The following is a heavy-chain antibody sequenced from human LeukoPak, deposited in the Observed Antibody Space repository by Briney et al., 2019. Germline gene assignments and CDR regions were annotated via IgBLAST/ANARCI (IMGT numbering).Heavy chain of an antibody. J-gene: IGHJ6*03. CDR1: GFTFSSYG. V-gene: IGHV3-30*02. Sequence: GGSLRLSCAASGFTFSSYGMHWVRQAPGKGLEWVAFTRYDGSNKDFADSVKGRFTISRDNSKNTLYLQMNSLRAEDTAVYYCAKTRGYCSGGTCSYMDVWGKGTTVTVSS. CDR2: TRYDGSNK. CDR3: AKTRGYCSGGTCSYMDV. D-gene: IGHD2-15*01.